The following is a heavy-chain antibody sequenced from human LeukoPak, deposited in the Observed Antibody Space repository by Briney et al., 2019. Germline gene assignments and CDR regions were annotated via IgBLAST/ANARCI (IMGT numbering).Heavy chain of an antibody. CDR3: VRAYGDYDYYYYGMDV. CDR1: GFAFSSYA. D-gene: IGHD4-17*01. Sequence: GGSLRLSCSASGFAFSSYAMHWVRQAPEKGLEYVSAISSNGGSTYYADSVKGRFTISRDNSKNTLYLQMSSLRAEDTAVYYCVRAYGDYDYYYYGMDVWGQGTTVTVSS. J-gene: IGHJ6*02. CDR2: ISSNGGST. V-gene: IGHV3-64D*06.